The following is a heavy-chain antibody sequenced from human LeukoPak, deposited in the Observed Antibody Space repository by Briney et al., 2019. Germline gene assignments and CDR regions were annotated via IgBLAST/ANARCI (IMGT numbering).Heavy chain of an antibody. J-gene: IGHJ4*02. CDR2: IKQDGSEK. CDR1: GFTFSSYW. V-gene: IGHV3-7*01. CDR3: ASSGYSGHGSYY. Sequence: PGGSLRLSCAASGFTFSSYWMSWVRQAPGKGLEWVANIKQDGSEKYYVDSVKGRFIISRDNAKNSLYLQMNSLKAEDTAVYYSASSGYSGHGSYYWGQGTLVTVSS. D-gene: IGHD5-12*01.